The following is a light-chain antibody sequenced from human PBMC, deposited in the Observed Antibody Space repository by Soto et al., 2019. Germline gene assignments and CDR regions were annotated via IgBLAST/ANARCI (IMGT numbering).Light chain of an antibody. CDR1: QSVGSSY. J-gene: IGKJ1*01. Sequence: EIVLTHSPGTLSLSPGERGTLSCRASQSVGSSYLAWYQQKPGQAPRLLIYGVSSRATGVPDRFRGSGSGTDFTLTISRLEPEDFAVYYCHQYGSSRTFGQGAKVDIK. V-gene: IGKV3-20*01. CDR3: HQYGSSRT. CDR2: GVS.